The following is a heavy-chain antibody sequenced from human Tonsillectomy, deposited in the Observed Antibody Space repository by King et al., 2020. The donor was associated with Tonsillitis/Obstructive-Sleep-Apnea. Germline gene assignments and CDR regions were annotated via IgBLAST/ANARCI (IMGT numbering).Heavy chain of an antibody. Sequence: TLKESGPTLVKPTQTLTLTCTFSGFSLSTSGVGVGWIRQPPGKALEWLALIYWDDDKRYSTSLKGRLTITKDTSKNQMVLTMTNMDPVDTATYYCAHRRGGWYYFDYWGQGTLVTVSS. V-gene: IGHV2-5*02. CDR1: GFSLSTSGVG. CDR2: IYWDDDK. D-gene: IGHD2-8*01. J-gene: IGHJ4*02. CDR3: AHRRGGWYYFDY.